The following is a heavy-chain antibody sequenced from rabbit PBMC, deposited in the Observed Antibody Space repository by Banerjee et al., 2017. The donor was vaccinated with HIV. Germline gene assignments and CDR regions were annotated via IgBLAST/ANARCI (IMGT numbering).Heavy chain of an antibody. V-gene: IGHV1S40*01. J-gene: IGHJ4*01. CDR3: ARYYIYPAGL. Sequence: QQLVESGGGLVKPGASLTLTCKASGFDFSSGDYMCWVRQAPGKGLEWIACIYTDSGSTYYASWAKGRFTLSKTTSTTVTLQMTSLTAAVTATYFCARYYIYPAGLWGQGTLVTVS. CDR1: GFDFSSGDY. CDR2: IYTDSGST. D-gene: IGHD6-1*01.